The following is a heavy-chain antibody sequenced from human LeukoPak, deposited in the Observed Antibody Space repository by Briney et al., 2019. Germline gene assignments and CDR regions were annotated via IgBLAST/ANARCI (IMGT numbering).Heavy chain of an antibody. CDR3: ARDTAFGKSSLYDY. D-gene: IGHD3-10*01. CDR2: IYSGGST. J-gene: IGHJ4*02. V-gene: IGHV3-66*01. CDR1: GFTVSSNY. Sequence: AGGSLRLSCAASGFTVSSNYMSWVRQAPGKGLEWVSVIYSGGSTYYADSVKGRFTISRDNSKNTLYLQMNSLRAEDTAVYYCARDTAFGKSSLYDYWGQGTLVIVSS.